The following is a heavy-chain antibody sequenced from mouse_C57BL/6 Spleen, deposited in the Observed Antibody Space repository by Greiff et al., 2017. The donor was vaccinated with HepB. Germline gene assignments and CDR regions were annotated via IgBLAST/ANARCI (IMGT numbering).Heavy chain of an antibody. V-gene: IGHV2-6-1*01. CDR2: IWSDGST. J-gene: IGHJ1*03. D-gene: IGHD2-10*02. CDR3: ARHQGYGNYWYFDV. CDR1: GFSLTSYG. Sequence: VQLQESGPGLVAPSQSLSITCTVSGFSLTSYGVHWVRQPPGKGLEWLVVIWSDGSTTYNSALKSRLSISKDNSKSQVFLKMNSLQTDDTAMYYCARHQGYGNYWYFDVWGTGTTVTVSS.